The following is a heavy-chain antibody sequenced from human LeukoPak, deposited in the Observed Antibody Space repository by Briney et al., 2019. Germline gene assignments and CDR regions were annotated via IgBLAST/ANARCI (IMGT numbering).Heavy chain of an antibody. Sequence: VASVKVSCKASGYTFTSYDINWVRQAPGQGLEWMGWMNPNSGNTGYAQTFQGRVTMTRNTSISTAYMELSSLRSEDTAVYYCARDYWHYDIFTGDRGWFDPWGQGTLVTVSS. D-gene: IGHD3-9*01. J-gene: IGHJ5*02. CDR2: MNPNSGNT. V-gene: IGHV1-8*01. CDR3: ARDYWHYDIFTGDRGWFDP. CDR1: GYTFTSYD.